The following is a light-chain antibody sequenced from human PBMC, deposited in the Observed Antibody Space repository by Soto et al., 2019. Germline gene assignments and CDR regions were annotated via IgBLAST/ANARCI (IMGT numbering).Light chain of an antibody. J-gene: IGKJ1*01. CDR3: QQYGSSLTWT. CDR2: AAS. CDR1: QSVRSSY. V-gene: IGKV3-20*01. Sequence: EIVLTQSPDTLSLSPGESATLSCRASQSVRSSYLAWYQQTPGQTPRLLIYAASSRATGIPDRFSGSGSGTDFTLTISRLEPEDFAVYYCQQYGSSLTWTFGQGTKVDI.